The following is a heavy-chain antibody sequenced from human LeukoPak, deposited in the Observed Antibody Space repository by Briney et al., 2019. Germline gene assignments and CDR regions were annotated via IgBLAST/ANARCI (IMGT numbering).Heavy chain of an antibody. CDR1: GFTFSSYW. CDR2: IDTDGSNT. CDR3: AKDTVKVSTISRVPHYTDV. Sequence: PGGSLRLSCAASGFTFSSYWIHWVRQAPGKGLVWVSRIDTDGSNTNYADSVKGRFTISRDNAQNTLYLQMNGLRAEDTAVYYCAKDTVKVSTISRVPHYTDVWGKGTTVTISS. V-gene: IGHV3-74*01. J-gene: IGHJ6*03. D-gene: IGHD5/OR15-5a*01.